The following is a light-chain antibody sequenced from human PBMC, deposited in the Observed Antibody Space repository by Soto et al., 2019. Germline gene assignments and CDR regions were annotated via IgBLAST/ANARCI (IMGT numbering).Light chain of an antibody. CDR3: SSYTTSSTYV. V-gene: IGLV2-18*02. J-gene: IGLJ1*01. CDR2: EVS. CDR1: SGDVGSYNR. Sequence: QSALTQPPSVSGSPGQSVTISCTGTSGDVGSYNRVSWYQQPPGTAPKLMIYEVSNRPSGVPDRFSGSKSGNTASLTISGLQAEEEADYYCSSYTTSSTYVFGTGTKVTVL.